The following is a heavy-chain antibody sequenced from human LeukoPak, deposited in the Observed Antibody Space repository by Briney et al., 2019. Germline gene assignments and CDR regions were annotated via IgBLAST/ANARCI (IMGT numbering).Heavy chain of an antibody. V-gene: IGHV3-49*03. J-gene: IGHJ4*02. CDR3: TRDIARVVDY. Sequence: GRSLRLSCAASGFTFGDYDVSWFRQAPGKGLEWVGFIKSKAYGGTTEYAASVKGRFSISRDDSKSIAYLQMNSLKTEDTSVYYCTRDIARVVDYWGQGTLVTVSS. CDR2: IKSKAYGGTT. D-gene: IGHD2-15*01. CDR1: GFTFGDYD.